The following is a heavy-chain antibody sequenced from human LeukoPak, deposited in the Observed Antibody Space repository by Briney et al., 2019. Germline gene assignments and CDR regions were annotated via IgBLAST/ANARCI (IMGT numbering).Heavy chain of an antibody. CDR2: INHSGST. CDR1: GGSFSGYY. Sequence: SETLSLTCAVYGGSFSGYYWSWIRQPPGKGLEWIGEINHSGSTNYNPSLKSRVTISVDTSKNQFSLKLSSVTAADTAVYYCARDRLAAAGTRGFDPWGQGTLVTVSS. D-gene: IGHD6-13*01. V-gene: IGHV4-34*01. J-gene: IGHJ5*02. CDR3: ARDRLAAAGTRGFDP.